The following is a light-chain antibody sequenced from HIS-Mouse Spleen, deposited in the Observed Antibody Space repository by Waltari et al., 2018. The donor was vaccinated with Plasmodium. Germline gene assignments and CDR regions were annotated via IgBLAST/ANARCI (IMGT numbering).Light chain of an antibody. CDR3: YSTDSSGNHRV. CDR2: EDS. CDR1: ALPKKY. V-gene: IGLV3-10*01. J-gene: IGLJ3*02. Sequence: SYELTQPPSVSVSPGQTARTTCPGDALPKKYAYWYQQKSGQAPELVIYEDSKRPSGIPERFSGSSSGTMATLTISGAQVEDEADYYCYSTDSSGNHRVFGGGTKLTVL.